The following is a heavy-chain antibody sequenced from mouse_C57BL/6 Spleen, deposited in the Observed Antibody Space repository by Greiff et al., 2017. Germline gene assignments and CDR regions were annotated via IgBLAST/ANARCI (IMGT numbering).Heavy chain of an antibody. CDR3: AIKIYYGYDWYFGG. CDR1: GYTFTDYN. CDR2: INPNNGGT. J-gene: IGHJ1*03. Sequence: VQLQQSGPELVKPGASVKIPCKASGYTFTDYNMDWVKQSHGQSLEWIGDINPNNGGTIYNQKFKGKATVTVDKSSSTAYMELRSLTSEDTAVYYCAIKIYYGYDWYFGGWGTGTTVTVSS. V-gene: IGHV1-18*01. D-gene: IGHD2-2*01.